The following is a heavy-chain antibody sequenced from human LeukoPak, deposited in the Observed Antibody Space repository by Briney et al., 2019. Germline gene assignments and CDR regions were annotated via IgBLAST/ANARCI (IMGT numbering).Heavy chain of an antibody. CDR3: ARHLAVAGNNYFGMDV. CDR1: GGSFSGYY. D-gene: IGHD6-19*01. V-gene: IGHV4-34*01. Sequence: SETLSLTCAVYGGSFSGYYWSWIRQPPGKGLEWIGEINHSGSTNYNPSLKSRVTISVDTSKNQFSLKLSSVTAADTAVYYCARHLAVAGNNYFGMDVWGQGTTVTVSS. CDR2: INHSGST. J-gene: IGHJ6*02.